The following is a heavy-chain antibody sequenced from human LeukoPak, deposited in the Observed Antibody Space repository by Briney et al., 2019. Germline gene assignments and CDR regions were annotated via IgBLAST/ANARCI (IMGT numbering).Heavy chain of an antibody. Sequence: SETLSLTCTVAGGSINSSSYYWGWIRQPPGKGLELIGTIYYIGSTYYNPSLKSRVTISVDTSKNQFSLKLSSVTASDTAVYYCARRFAPSRNDAFDIWGQGTMVTVSS. J-gene: IGHJ3*02. V-gene: IGHV4-39*01. CDR2: IYYIGST. D-gene: IGHD3-10*01. CDR3: ARRFAPSRNDAFDI. CDR1: GGSINSSSYY.